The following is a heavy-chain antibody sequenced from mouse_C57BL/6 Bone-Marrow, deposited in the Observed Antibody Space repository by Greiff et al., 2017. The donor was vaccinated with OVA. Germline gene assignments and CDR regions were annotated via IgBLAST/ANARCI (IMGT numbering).Heavy chain of an antibody. Sequence: EVKVVESGGGLVKPGGSLKLSCAASGFTFSSYAMSWVRQTPEKRLEWVATISDGGSYTYYPDNVKGRFTISRDNAKNNLYLQMSHLKSEDTAMYYCARLYYYAMDYWGQGTSVTVSS. CDR2: ISDGGSYT. CDR1: GFTFSSYA. CDR3: ARLYYYAMDY. J-gene: IGHJ4*01. V-gene: IGHV5-4*03.